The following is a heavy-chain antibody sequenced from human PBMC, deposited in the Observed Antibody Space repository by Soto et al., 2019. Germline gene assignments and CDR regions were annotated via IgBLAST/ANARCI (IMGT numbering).Heavy chain of an antibody. CDR3: AHIRGSSSWYYYYGMDV. CDR2: IYWDDDK. D-gene: IGHD6-13*01. CDR1: GFSLSTSGGG. J-gene: IGHJ6*02. V-gene: IGHV2-5*02. Sequence: SGPTLVNPTQTLTLTCTFSGFSLSTSGGGVGWIRQPPGKALEWLALIYWDDDKRYSPSLKSRLTITKETSKNQVVLKMTNMDPVDTATYYCAHIRGSSSWYYYYGMDVWGQGTTVTVSS.